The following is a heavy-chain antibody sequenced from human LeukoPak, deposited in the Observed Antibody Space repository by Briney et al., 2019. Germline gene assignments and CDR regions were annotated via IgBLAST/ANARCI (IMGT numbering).Heavy chain of an antibody. CDR3: ARERAPYSGYDLWQLDY. D-gene: IGHD5-12*01. V-gene: IGHV1-2*02. J-gene: IGHJ4*02. CDR2: LNPNSCGT. CDR1: GYTFTSCY. Sequence: GASVKLSCKASGYTFTSCYMNGVRQAPAQGLEWMGGLNPNSCGTNCAEKFQGRVTMSRGTSMSTAYMDVSRLRSEHTPVFYCARERAPYSGYDLWQLDYRGKGTLVTVSS.